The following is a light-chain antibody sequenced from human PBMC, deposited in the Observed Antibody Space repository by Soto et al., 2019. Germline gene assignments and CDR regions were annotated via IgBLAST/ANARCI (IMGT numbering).Light chain of an antibody. CDR1: QRVSSN. Sequence: EIVMTQSPATLSVSPGERATLSCRASQRVSSNLAWNNQNPAQPPRPLIYGASPRATGIPARFSGGGSGTEFTLPISSLQSEDFAVYYCQQYNNWPPLTFGGGTKVELK. CDR3: QQYNNWPPLT. CDR2: GAS. V-gene: IGKV3-15*01. J-gene: IGKJ4*01.